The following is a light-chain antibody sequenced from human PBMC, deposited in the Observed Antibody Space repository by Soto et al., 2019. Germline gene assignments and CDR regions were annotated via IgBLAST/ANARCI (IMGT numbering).Light chain of an antibody. CDR3: SCYTGSSSPVV. CDR2: DGS. J-gene: IGLJ2*01. V-gene: IGLV2-14*01. CDR1: SSDVGGYNY. Sequence: QSVLTQPASVSGSPGQSITISCTGTSSDVGGYNYVSWYQQHPGKAPKLMIYDGSNRPSGVSNRFSGSKSGNTASLTISGRQDADEADYYCSCYTGSSSPVVFGGGTQLTVL.